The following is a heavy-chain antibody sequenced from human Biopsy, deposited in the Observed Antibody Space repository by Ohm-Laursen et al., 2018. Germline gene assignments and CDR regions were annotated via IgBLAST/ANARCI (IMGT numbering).Heavy chain of an antibody. CDR2: INSSGSTK. V-gene: IGHV3-11*01. CDR1: GFPVSDYC. D-gene: IGHD2-15*01. Sequence: SLRLSCAASGFPVSDYCMSWIRQAPGRGLEWVSDINSSGSTKYHAESVNGRFTISRDNAMNSVYLQMNSLRGEETAVYYCSRAVGIAAAPIDYWGQGTLVTVSS. CDR3: SRAVGIAAAPIDY. J-gene: IGHJ4*02.